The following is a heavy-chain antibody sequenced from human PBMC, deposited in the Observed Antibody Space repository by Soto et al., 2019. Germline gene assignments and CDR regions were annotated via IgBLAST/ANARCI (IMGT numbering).Heavy chain of an antibody. CDR2: ISGSGGST. CDR1: GCTFSSYA. D-gene: IGHD4-17*01. J-gene: IGHJ6*03. Sequence: GGSLRLSCAASGCTFSSYAMSWVRQAPGKGLEWVSAISGSGGSTYYADSVKGRFTISRDNSKNTLYLQMNSLRAEDTAVYYCAKGNYGDYVFYMDVWGKGTTVTVSS. CDR3: AKGNYGDYVFYMDV. V-gene: IGHV3-23*01.